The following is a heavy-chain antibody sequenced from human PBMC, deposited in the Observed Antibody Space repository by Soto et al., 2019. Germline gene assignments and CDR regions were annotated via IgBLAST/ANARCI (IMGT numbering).Heavy chain of an antibody. Sequence: GGSLRLSCAASGFTFSSYWMHWVRQAPGKGLVWVSRINSDGSSTSYADSVKGRFTISRDNAKNTLYLQMNSLRAEDTAVYYCARATRMVYAVNWFDPWGQGTLVTVSS. CDR2: INSDGSST. J-gene: IGHJ5*02. CDR1: GFTFSSYW. V-gene: IGHV3-74*01. D-gene: IGHD2-8*01. CDR3: ARATRMVYAVNWFDP.